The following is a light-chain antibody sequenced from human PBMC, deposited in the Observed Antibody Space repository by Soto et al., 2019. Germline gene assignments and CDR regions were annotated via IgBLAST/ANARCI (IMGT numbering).Light chain of an antibody. V-gene: IGLV2-14*01. CDR2: DVS. J-gene: IGLJ1*01. Sequence: QSALTQPASLSGSPGQSITISCTGTSSEIGGYNYVSWYQQHPGKAPKLMIYDVSNRPSGVSNRFSGSKSGNTASLTISGLQAEDEADYYCSSYTSSSTLDTVFGTGTKVTVL. CDR3: SSYTSSSTLDTV. CDR1: SSEIGGYNY.